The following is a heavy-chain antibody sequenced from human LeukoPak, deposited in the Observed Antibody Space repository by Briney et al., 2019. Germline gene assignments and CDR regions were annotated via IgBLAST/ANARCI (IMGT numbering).Heavy chain of an antibody. Sequence: GGSLRLSCAASGFTFSSYWTTWVRQAPGKGPEWVANIKEDGSEKYYVDSVKGRFTVSRDNARKSLFLQMNSLRAEDTAVYYCARDPLWFGELPYFDYWGQGTLVTVSS. CDR3: ARDPLWFGELPYFDY. D-gene: IGHD3-10*01. J-gene: IGHJ4*02. CDR1: GFTFSSYW. V-gene: IGHV3-7*01. CDR2: IKEDGSEK.